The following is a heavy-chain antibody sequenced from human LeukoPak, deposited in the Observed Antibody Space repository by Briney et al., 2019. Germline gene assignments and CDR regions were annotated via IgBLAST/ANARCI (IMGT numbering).Heavy chain of an antibody. V-gene: IGHV3-30-3*01. CDR3: ASRLPDTAMVH. D-gene: IGHD5-18*01. Sequence: GGSLRLSCAASGFTFSNCAMHWVRQAPGKGLEWVAVISYDGSNKYYAGSVKGRFTISRDNPKNTLYLQMNSLRAEDTAVYYCASRLPDTAMVHWGQGTLVTVSS. CDR2: ISYDGSNK. J-gene: IGHJ4*02. CDR1: GFTFSNCA.